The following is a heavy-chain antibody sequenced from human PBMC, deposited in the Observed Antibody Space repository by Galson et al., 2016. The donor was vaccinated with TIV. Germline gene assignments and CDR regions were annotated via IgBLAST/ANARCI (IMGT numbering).Heavy chain of an antibody. D-gene: IGHD3-3*01. V-gene: IGHV1-69*06. CDR3: ARVVLAYSNYDGYYHDMDV. J-gene: IGHJ6*02. CDR2: IIPMIGTP. Sequence: SVKVSCKASGDTFNSYGIAWVRQAPGQGLEWMGGIIPMIGTPKYAQKFQGRVTITADKSTSTAYMELSSLRSEDTARYYCARVVLAYSNYDGYYHDMDVWGQGTTVTVSS. CDR1: GDTFNSYG.